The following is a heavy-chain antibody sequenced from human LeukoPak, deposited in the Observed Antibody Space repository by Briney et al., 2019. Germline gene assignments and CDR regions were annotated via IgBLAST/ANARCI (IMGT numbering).Heavy chain of an antibody. CDR2: LYSAGST. J-gene: IGHJ3*02. V-gene: IGHV3-53*01. CDR3: ARWTNFHAFDI. CDR1: GFTFSNYW. D-gene: IGHD1-1*01. Sequence: GGSLRLSCAASGFTFSNYWMNWVRQAPGKGLEWVSLLYSAGSTNYADSVKGRFTISRDDSKNTVYLQMNSLRAEDTAVYYCARWTNFHAFDIWGQGTLVTVSS.